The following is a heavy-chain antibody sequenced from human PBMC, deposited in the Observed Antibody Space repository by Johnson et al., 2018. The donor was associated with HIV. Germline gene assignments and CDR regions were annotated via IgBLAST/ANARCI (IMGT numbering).Heavy chain of an antibody. D-gene: IGHD6-19*01. J-gene: IGHJ3*02. Sequence: QVQLVESGGGVVQPGRSPRLACAASGFTFSSYPMHWVRQAPGKGLAWVAVISYDGRNKYYADSVKGRFPISRDNSKNRLYLQMNSLRAEDTAVYYCARRFFPGITVALDAFDSWGQGTMVTVSS. CDR1: GFTFSSYP. CDR3: ARRFFPGITVALDAFDS. V-gene: IGHV3-30*04. CDR2: ISYDGRNK.